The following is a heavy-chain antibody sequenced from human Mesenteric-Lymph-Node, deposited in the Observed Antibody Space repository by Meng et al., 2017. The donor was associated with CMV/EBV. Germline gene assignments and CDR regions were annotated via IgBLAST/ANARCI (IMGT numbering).Heavy chain of an antibody. D-gene: IGHD1-1*01. CDR3: AHSLTQLLPYFDY. J-gene: IGHJ4*02. CDR1: GFSLSSSGVS. CDR2: IYWDDDR. Sequence: CSGFSLSSSGVSVGWIRQPPGKSLEWLAVIYWDDDRRYSPSLSRRLTITRDTSKNQVVLKMTNMDPVDTATYYCAHSLTQLLPYFDYWGQGFLVTVSS. V-gene: IGHV2-5*02.